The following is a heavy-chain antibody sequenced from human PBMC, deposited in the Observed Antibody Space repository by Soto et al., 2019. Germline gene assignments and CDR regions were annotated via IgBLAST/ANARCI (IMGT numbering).Heavy chain of an antibody. Sequence: WTWIRQPPGKGLEWIGEINHSGDTNYNPSLKSRATISIDTSKNQFSLNLRSVTAADRAVYYCARGRACGSYWCDWGQGTLVTVSS. V-gene: IGHV4-34*01. D-gene: IGHD1-26*01. J-gene: IGHJ4*02. CDR2: INHSGDT. CDR3: ARGRACGSYWCD.